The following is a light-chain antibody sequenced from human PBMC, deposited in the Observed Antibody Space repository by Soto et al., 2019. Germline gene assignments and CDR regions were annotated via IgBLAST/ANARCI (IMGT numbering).Light chain of an antibody. V-gene: IGKV1-5*03. Sequence: DIEMTQSPSTLSASIGDRVTITCRASQSVSAWLAWYQQKPGKAPKLLMYKTFTLENGVPSRFSGGGSGTEFTLTVTSLQPDDFATYYCQQYKAFPWTFGNGTRWIS. CDR3: QQYKAFPWT. J-gene: IGKJ1*01. CDR1: QSVSAW. CDR2: KTF.